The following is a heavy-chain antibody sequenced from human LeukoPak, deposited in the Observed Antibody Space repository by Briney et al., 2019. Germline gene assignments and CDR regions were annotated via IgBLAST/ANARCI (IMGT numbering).Heavy chain of an antibody. J-gene: IGHJ4*02. CDR3: ARAWDCSSTSCHGLDY. D-gene: IGHD2-2*01. CDR1: GFTFSDYY. CDR2: ISSSGSTI. Sequence: GGSLRLSCAASGFTFSDYYVSWIRQAPGMGLEWVSYISSSGSTIYYADSVKGRFTISRDNAKNSLYLQMNSLRAEDTAVYYCARAWDCSSTSCHGLDYWGQGTLVTVSS. V-gene: IGHV3-11*04.